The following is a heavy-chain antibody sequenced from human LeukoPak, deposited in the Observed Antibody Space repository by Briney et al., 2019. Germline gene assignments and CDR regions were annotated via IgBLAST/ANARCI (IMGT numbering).Heavy chain of an antibody. Sequence: SQTLSLTCTVSGGSISSGGHYWTWIRQPPGKGLEWIGYIYYSGSTYYNPSLKSRVTISADTSKNQISLSLSSVTAADTALYFCARVGGHTYYDTLTGLMKWFDPWGQGTLVTVSS. CDR3: ARVGGHTYYDTLTGLMKWFDP. D-gene: IGHD3-9*01. V-gene: IGHV4-30-4*08. J-gene: IGHJ5*02. CDR2: IYYSGST. CDR1: GGSISSGGHY.